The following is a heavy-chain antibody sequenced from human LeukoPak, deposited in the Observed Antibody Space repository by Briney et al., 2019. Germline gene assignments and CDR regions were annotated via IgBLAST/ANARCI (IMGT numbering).Heavy chain of an antibody. CDR3: ATYLKKTLDY. V-gene: IGHV3-48*03. J-gene: IGHJ4*02. CDR2: ISNRGTTI. CDR1: GFTFGNYE. Sequence: GGSLRLSCAASGFTFGNYEINWVRQAPGKGLEWVSYISNRGTTIYYADSVKGRFSISRDNAKNSVYLQMNGLRAEDTAVYYCATYLKKTLDYWGQGTLVTVSS. D-gene: IGHD3-10*01.